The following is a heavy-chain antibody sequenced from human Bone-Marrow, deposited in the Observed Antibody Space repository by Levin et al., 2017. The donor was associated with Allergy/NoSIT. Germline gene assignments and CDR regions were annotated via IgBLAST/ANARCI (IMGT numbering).Heavy chain of an antibody. J-gene: IGHJ4*02. D-gene: IGHD5-12*01. CDR3: AKDIASGYFLAFDY. V-gene: IGHV3-9*01. CDR2: ITWNSAKI. CDR1: GFTFDDYA. Sequence: SCAASGFTFDDYAMHWVRQIPGKGLEWVSGITWNSAKIAYGDSFKGRFTISRDNAKNSLDLQMNSLRPKDTALYYCAKDIASGYFLAFDYWGQGALVTVSS.